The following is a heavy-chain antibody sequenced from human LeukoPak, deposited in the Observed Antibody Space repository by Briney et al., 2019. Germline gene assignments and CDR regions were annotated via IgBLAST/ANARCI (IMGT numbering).Heavy chain of an antibody. J-gene: IGHJ4*02. CDR2: ISYDGRNK. CDR3: GRGQWTSDY. Sequence: QPGGSLRLSCAASGFTFSSYGMHWVRQAPGKGLEWVAIISYDGRNKNYADSVKGRFTISRDNAKKSVYLQMNSLIAEDTAVYYCGRGQWTSDYWGQGTLVTVSS. V-gene: IGHV3-30*03. D-gene: IGHD3/OR15-3a*01. CDR1: GFTFSSYG.